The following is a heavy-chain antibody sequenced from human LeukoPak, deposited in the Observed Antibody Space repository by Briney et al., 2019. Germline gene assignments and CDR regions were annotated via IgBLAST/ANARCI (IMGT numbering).Heavy chain of an antibody. D-gene: IGHD6-13*01. Sequence: ASVKVSCKASGGTFSSYAISWVRQAPGQGVEWMGRIIPIFGTANYAQKFQGRVTITTDESTSTAYMELSSLRSEDTAVYYCARDGVAAAGYYYYYMDVWGKGTTVTVSS. CDR3: ARDGVAAAGYYYYYMDV. CDR2: IIPIFGTA. CDR1: GGTFSSYA. V-gene: IGHV1-69*05. J-gene: IGHJ6*03.